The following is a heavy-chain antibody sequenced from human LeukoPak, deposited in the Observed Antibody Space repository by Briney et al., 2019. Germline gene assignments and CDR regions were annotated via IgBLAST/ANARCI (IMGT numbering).Heavy chain of an antibody. J-gene: IGHJ4*02. CDR2: IYYSGNT. V-gene: IGHV4-59*08. Sequence: SETLSLTCTVSGGSISSYYWSWIRQPPGKGLEWIGYIYYSGNTNYNSSLKSRVTISVDTSKNQFSLKLSSVTAADTAVYYCARQVYTGYFDYWGQGTLVTVSS. D-gene: IGHD5/OR15-5a*01. CDR3: ARQVYTGYFDY. CDR1: GGSISSYY.